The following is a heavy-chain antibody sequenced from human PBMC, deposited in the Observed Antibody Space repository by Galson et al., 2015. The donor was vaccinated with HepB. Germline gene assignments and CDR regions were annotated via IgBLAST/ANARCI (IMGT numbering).Heavy chain of an antibody. CDR2: ISYDGSNK. CDR3: ARDGVGVPAAIPNYYYYGMDV. D-gene: IGHD2-2*01. CDR1: GFTFSSYA. V-gene: IGHV3-30-3*01. J-gene: IGHJ6*02. Sequence: SLRLSCAASGFTFSSYAMHWVRQAPGKGLEWVAVISYDGSNKYYADSVKGRFTISRDNSKNTLYLQMNSLRAEDTAVYYCARDGVGVPAAIPNYYYYGMDVWGQGTTVTVSS.